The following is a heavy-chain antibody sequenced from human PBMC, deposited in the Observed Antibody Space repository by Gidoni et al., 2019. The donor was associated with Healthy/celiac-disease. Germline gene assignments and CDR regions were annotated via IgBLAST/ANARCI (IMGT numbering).Heavy chain of an antibody. CDR3: ARDRGYSEAVDYFDY. V-gene: IGHV4-4*07. CDR1: GGSISSYY. Sequence: QVQLQESGPGLVKPSETLSLTCTVSGGSISSYYWSWIRQPAGKGLEWRGRIYTSGSTNYNPTLKSRVTMSVDTSKNQFSLKLSSVIAADTAVYYCARDRGYSEAVDYFDYWGQGTLVTVSS. J-gene: IGHJ4*02. CDR2: IYTSGST. D-gene: IGHD1-26*01.